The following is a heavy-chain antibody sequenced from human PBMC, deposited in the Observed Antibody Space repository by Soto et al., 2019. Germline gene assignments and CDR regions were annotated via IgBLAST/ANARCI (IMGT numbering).Heavy chain of an antibody. CDR2: IGEDGSEK. J-gene: IGHJ6*02. D-gene: IGHD2-15*01. CDR1: GFTFSTYW. V-gene: IGHV3-7*03. CDR3: ARGSGGHNYYYGMDV. Sequence: PGGSLRLSCTASGFTFSTYWMSWVRQAPGMGLEWVANIGEDGSEKYYVDSVKGRFTISRDNAKNSLYLQMNSLRADDTAVYYCARGSGGHNYYYGMDVWGQRTTVTV.